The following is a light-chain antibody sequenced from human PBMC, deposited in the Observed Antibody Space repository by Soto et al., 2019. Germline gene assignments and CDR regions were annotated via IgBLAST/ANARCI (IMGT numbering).Light chain of an antibody. J-gene: IGLJ1*01. CDR2: DVS. V-gene: IGLV2-14*01. CDR1: SGDVGGYNY. CDR3: SSYTSSSPYV. Sequence: QSVLTQPASVSASPGQSITISCTGTSGDVGGYNYVSWYQQHPGKAPKLMIYDVSNRPSGVSNRFSGSKSGNTASLTISGLQAEDEADYYCSSYTSSSPYVFGTGTKVTVL.